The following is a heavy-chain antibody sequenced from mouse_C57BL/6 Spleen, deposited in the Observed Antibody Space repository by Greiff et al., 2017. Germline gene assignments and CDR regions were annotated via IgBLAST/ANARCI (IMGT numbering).Heavy chain of an antibody. J-gene: IGHJ1*03. CDR1: GYAFSSYW. Sequence: VQLKESGAELVKPGASVKISCKASGYAFSSYWMNWVKQRPGKGLEWIGQIYPGDGDTNYNGKFMGKATLTADKSSSTAYMQLSSLTSEDSAVYFCARGYGSSYWYFDVWGTGTTVTVSS. D-gene: IGHD1-1*01. CDR2: IYPGDGDT. CDR3: ARGYGSSYWYFDV. V-gene: IGHV1-80*01.